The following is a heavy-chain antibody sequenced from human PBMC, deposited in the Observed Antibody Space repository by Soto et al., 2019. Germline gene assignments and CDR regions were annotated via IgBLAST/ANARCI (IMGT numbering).Heavy chain of an antibody. CDR1: GGSISSYY. D-gene: IGHD6-13*01. J-gene: IGHJ6*02. Sequence: SETLSLTCTVSGGSISSYYWSWIRQPPGKGLEWIGYTYYSGSTNYNPSLKSRVTISVDTSKNQFSLKLSSVTAADTAVYYCAGKIAAVVFYYGMDVWGQGTTVTVSS. CDR2: TYYSGST. CDR3: AGKIAAVVFYYGMDV. V-gene: IGHV4-59*01.